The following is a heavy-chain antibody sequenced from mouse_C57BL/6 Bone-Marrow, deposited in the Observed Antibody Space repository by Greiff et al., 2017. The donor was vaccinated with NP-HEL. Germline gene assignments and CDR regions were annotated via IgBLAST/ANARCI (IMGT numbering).Heavy chain of an antibody. CDR1: GYTFTSYW. V-gene: IGHV1-50*01. CDR2: IDPSDSYT. CDR3: ARSSDYDGGYAMDY. D-gene: IGHD2-4*01. Sequence: QVQLQQPGAELVKPGASVKLSCKASGYTFTSYWMQWVKQRPGQGLEWIGEIDPSDSYTNYNQKFKGKATLTVDTSSSTAYMQLSSLTSEDSAVYYCARSSDYDGGYAMDYWGQGTSVTVSS. J-gene: IGHJ4*01.